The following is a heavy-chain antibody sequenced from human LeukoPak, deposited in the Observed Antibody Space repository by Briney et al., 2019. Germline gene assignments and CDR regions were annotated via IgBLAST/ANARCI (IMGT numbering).Heavy chain of an antibody. V-gene: IGHV3-33*08. CDR2: IWYGGSNK. Sequence: GGSLRLSCAASGFTFSSYGMHWVRQAPGKGLEWVAVIWYGGSNKYYADSVKGRFTISRDNSKNTLYLQMNSLRAEDTAVYYCAKGIAAAGSYYYYMDVWGKGTTVTVSS. CDR1: GFTFSSYG. CDR3: AKGIAAAGSYYYYMDV. J-gene: IGHJ6*03. D-gene: IGHD6-25*01.